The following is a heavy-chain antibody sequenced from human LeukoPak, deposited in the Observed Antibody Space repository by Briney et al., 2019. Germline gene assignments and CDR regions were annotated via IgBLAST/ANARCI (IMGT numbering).Heavy chain of an antibody. CDR2: IYYSGST. CDR3: ARRDQGYFDY. D-gene: IGHD2-2*01. CDR1: GGSISSYY. Sequence: SETLSLTCTVSGGSISSYYWSWIRQPPGKGLEWIGYIYYSGSTNYNPSLKSRLTISVDTSKNQFSLKLSSVTAADTAVYYCARRDQGYFDYWGQGTLVTVSS. V-gene: IGHV4-59*08. J-gene: IGHJ4*02.